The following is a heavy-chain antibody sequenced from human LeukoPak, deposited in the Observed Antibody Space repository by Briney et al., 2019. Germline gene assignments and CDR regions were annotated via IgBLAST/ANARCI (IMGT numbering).Heavy chain of an antibody. D-gene: IGHD4-17*01. J-gene: IGHJ4*02. CDR2: IWYDGSNK. Sequence: GGSLRLSCAASGFTFSSYSMHWVRQAPGKGLEWVAVIWYDGSNKYYADSVKGRFTISRDNSKNTLYLQMNSLRAEDTAVYYCVLCYGDYGPPTYYFDYWGQGTLVTVSS. CDR1: GFTFSSYS. CDR3: VLCYGDYGPPTYYFDY. V-gene: IGHV3-33*01.